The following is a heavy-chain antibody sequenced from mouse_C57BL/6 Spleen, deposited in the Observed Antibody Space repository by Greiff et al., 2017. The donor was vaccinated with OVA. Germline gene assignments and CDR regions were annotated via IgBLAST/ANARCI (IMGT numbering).Heavy chain of an antibody. CDR2: IYPGSGST. V-gene: IGHV1-55*01. D-gene: IGHD1-1*01. Sequence: PGQGLEWLGDIYPGSGSTNYNEKFKSKATLTVDTSSSTAYMQLSSLTSEDAAVYYCARGALSLRGYFDVWGTGTTVTVSS. CDR3: ARGALSLRGYFDV. J-gene: IGHJ1*03.